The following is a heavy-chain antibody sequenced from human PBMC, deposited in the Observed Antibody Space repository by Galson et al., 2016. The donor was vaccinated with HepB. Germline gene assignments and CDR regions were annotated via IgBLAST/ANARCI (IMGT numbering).Heavy chain of an antibody. CDR2: IYSDGRT. D-gene: IGHD3-16*01. CDR1: GFSVSDDY. Sequence: SLRLSCAASGFSVSDDYMSWVRQAPRKGLEWVSIIYSDGRTYYADSVKGRFTISRDSTRNTLYLQMNSLSPDDTAVYYCARDTSSNMRADWWGQGTLVTVSS. CDR3: ARDTSSNMRADW. V-gene: IGHV3-53*01. J-gene: IGHJ4*02.